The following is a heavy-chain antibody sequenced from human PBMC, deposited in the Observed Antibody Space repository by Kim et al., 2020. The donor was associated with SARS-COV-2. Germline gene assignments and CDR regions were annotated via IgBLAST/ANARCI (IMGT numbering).Heavy chain of an antibody. Sequence: SETLSLTCAVYGGSFSGYYWSWIRQPPGKGLEWIGEINHSGSTNYNPSLKSRVTISVDTSKNQFSLKLSSVTAADTAVYYCARGRGSDYWGQGTLVTVSS. CDR2: INHSGST. J-gene: IGHJ4*02. CDR1: GGSFSGYY. V-gene: IGHV4-34*01. D-gene: IGHD1-26*01. CDR3: ARGRGSDY.